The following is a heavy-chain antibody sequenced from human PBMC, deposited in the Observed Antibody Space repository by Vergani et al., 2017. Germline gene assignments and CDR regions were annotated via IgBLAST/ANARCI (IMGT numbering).Heavy chain of an antibody. Sequence: QVQLVESGGGVVQPGRSLRLSCAASGFTFSSYGMHWVRQAPGKGLEWVAVIWYDGSNKYYADSVKGRFTISRDNSKNTLYLQMNSLRAEDTAVYYCAKDPLGSGSYYRFDYWGQGTLVTVSS. CDR1: GFTFSSYG. J-gene: IGHJ4*02. D-gene: IGHD3-10*01. V-gene: IGHV3-33*06. CDR2: IWYDGSNK. CDR3: AKDPLGSGSYYRFDY.